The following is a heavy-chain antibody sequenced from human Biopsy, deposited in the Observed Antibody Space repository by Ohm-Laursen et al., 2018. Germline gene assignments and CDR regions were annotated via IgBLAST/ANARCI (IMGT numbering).Heavy chain of an antibody. V-gene: IGHV4-59*08. D-gene: IGHD3-3*01. CDR1: GASVRSHF. CDR2: ISNSGTT. Sequence: SETLSLTCTLSGASVRSHFLTWIRQPPGKGLQWIGYISNSGTTKSSPSLKSRVNISLHTSKNQLSLKLTSVTAADTAVYYCARLSTLFGVADFTDDWGQGTLVTVSS. J-gene: IGHJ4*02. CDR3: ARLSTLFGVADFTDD.